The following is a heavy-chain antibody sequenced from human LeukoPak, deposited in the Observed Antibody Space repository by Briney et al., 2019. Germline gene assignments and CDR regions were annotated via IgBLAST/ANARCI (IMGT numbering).Heavy chain of an antibody. D-gene: IGHD2-15*01. Sequence: SETLSLTCAVACGFISSGSYYWSWIRQPAGKGLEWIGRIYTSGSTNYNPSRKSRVTISVDTSKNQFSLKLSSVTAADTAVYYCARNIGSCYSCFDYWGQGTLVTVSS. V-gene: IGHV4-61*02. J-gene: IGHJ4*02. CDR3: ARNIGSCYSCFDY. CDR2: IYTSGST. CDR1: CGFISSGSYY.